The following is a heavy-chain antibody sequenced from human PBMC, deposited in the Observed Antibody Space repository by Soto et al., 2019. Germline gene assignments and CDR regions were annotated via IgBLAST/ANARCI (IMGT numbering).Heavy chain of an antibody. CDR3: ARGGSNRYYYYGMDV. D-gene: IGHD2-8*01. CDR2: VIPIFGTP. V-gene: IGHV1-69*01. CDR1: GDTFNNYA. Sequence: QVQLVQSGAEVKKPGSSVKVSCTASGDTFNNYAISWVRLAPGQGLEWMGGVIPIFGTPSYAQKFQGRVTISADESTSTAFMELRSLRSDDTAVYYCARGGSNRYYYYGMDVWGQGTTVTVSS. J-gene: IGHJ6*02.